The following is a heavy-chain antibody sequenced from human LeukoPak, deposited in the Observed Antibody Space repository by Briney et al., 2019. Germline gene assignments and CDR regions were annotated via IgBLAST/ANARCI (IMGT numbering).Heavy chain of an antibody. D-gene: IGHD3-9*01. CDR2: INHSGST. V-gene: IGHV4-34*01. Sequence: SETLSLTCAVYGGSFSGYYRSWIRHPPGRGLEWIGEINHSGSTNYNPSLKSRVTISVDTSKNQFSLKLSSVTAADTAVYYCARHPLGVRYLTRYFDLWGRGTLVTVSS. J-gene: IGHJ2*01. CDR1: GGSFSGYY. CDR3: ARHPLGVRYLTRYFDL.